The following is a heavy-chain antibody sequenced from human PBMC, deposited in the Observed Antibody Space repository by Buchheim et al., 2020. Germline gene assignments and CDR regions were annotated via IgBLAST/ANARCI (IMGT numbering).Heavy chain of an antibody. CDR2: IIPIFGTP. V-gene: IGHV1-69*14. J-gene: IGHJ5*02. CDR1: GGTFSNDG. CDR3: ARDLAYSYGYGRSVVNWFDP. D-gene: IGHD5-18*01. Sequence: QVQLVQSGAEVKKPGSSVKVSCKASGGTFSNDGISWLRRAPGQGPEWMGRIIPIFGTPNYVQKFLGRITITADKSTSTAYMELSSLRFEDTAVYYCARDLAYSYGYGRSVVNWFDPWGQGTL.